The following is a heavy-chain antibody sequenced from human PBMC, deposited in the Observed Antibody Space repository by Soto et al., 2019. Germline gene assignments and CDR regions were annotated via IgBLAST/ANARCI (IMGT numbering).Heavy chain of an antibody. D-gene: IGHD3-22*01. Sequence: PSETLSLTCTVSCGSISSSSYYWGWIRQPPGKGLEWIGSIYYSGSTYYNPSLKSRVTISVDTSKNQFSLKLSSVTAADTALYYCARRYYYDSSGYYGGFDYWAQGTLVTVSS. V-gene: IGHV4-39*01. CDR2: IYYSGST. CDR1: CGSISSSSYY. J-gene: IGHJ4*02. CDR3: ARRYYYDSSGYYGGFDY.